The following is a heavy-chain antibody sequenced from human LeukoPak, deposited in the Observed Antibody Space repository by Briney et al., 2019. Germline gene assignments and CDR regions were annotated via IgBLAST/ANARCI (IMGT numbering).Heavy chain of an antibody. CDR3: ARDLPDYGDYLKEYYFDY. D-gene: IGHD4-17*01. Sequence: GGSLRLSCAASGFTFSSYWMSWVRQAPGKGLEWVANIKQHGSEKYYVDSVKGRFTISRDNAKNSLYLQMNSLRAEDTAVYYCARDLPDYGDYLKEYYFDYWGQGTLVTVSS. CDR2: IKQHGSEK. J-gene: IGHJ4*02. CDR1: GFTFSSYW. V-gene: IGHV3-7*01.